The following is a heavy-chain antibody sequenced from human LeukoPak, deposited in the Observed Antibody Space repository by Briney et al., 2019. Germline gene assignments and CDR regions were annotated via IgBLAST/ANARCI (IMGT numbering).Heavy chain of an antibody. D-gene: IGHD3-22*01. CDR2: ISAYNGNT. V-gene: IGHV1-18*01. CDR3: AREVYYDSSGPNDY. J-gene: IGHJ4*02. CDR1: GYTFTSYG. Sequence: ASVNVSCKASGYTFTSYGISWVRQAPGQGLEWMGWISAYNGNTNYAQKLQGRVTMTTDTSTSTAYMELRSLRSDDTAVYYCAREVYYDSSGPNDYWGQGTLVTVSS.